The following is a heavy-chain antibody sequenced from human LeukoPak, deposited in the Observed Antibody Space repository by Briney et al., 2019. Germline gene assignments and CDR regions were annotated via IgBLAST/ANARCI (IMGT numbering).Heavy chain of an antibody. Sequence: PSETLSLTCSVSGFSINSGYYWGWIRQPPGKGLELIGTIYLSGNTYYNPSLKSRLTISVDTSKNQFSLKLSSVTAADTATYYCARVTGNYYYFYYMDVWGKGTTVTVSS. J-gene: IGHJ6*03. V-gene: IGHV4-38-2*02. CDR1: GFSINSGYY. CDR3: ARVTGNYYYFYYMDV. CDR2: IYLSGNT.